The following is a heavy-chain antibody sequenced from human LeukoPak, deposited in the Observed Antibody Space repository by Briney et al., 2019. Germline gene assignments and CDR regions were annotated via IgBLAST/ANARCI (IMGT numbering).Heavy chain of an antibody. V-gene: IGHV4-34*01. J-gene: IGHJ4*02. Sequence: SETLSLTCAVYGGSFSGYYWSWIRQPPGKGLEWIGEINHSGSTNYNPSLKSRVTISVDTSKNQFSLKLSSVTAADTAVYYCARVRQLVVFDYWGQGTLVTVSS. CDR2: INHSGST. CDR3: ARVRQLVVFDY. D-gene: IGHD6-6*01. CDR1: GGSFSGYY.